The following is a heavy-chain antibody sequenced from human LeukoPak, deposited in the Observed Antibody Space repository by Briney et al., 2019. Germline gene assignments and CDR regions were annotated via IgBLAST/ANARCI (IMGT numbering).Heavy chain of an antibody. CDR3: ARLRRFMTTVTTYGMDV. J-gene: IGHJ6*02. Sequence: PSETLSLTCTVSGGSISSSSYSWGWLRQPPGKGLEWIGSIYYSGSTYYNPSLKSRVTISVDTSKNQFSLKLSSVTAADTAVYYCARLRRFMTTVTTYGMDVWGQGTTVTVSS. CDR2: IYYSGST. D-gene: IGHD4-11*01. CDR1: GGSISSSSYS. V-gene: IGHV4-39*01.